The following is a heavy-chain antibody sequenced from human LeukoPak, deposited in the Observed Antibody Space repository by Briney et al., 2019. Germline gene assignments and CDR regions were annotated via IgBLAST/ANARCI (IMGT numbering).Heavy chain of an antibody. CDR2: INSDGSST. D-gene: IGHD3-22*01. V-gene: IGHV3-74*01. Sequence: GGSLRLSCAGSGLTFSSYWMHWVRQASGKGLVWVSRINSDGSSTSYADSVKGRFTISRDNAKNTLYLQMNSLIAEDTAVYYCARELGSGYAFDIWGQGTMVTVSS. CDR1: GLTFSSYW. CDR3: ARELGSGYAFDI. J-gene: IGHJ3*02.